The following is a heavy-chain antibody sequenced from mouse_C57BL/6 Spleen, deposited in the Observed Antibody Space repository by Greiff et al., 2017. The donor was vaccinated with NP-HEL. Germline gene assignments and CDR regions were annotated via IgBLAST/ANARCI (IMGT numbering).Heavy chain of an antibody. CDR2: ILPGSGCT. Sequence: QVQLQQSGAELMKPGASVKLSCKATGYTFTGYWIEWVKQRPGHGLEWIGEILPGSGCTNYNEKFKGKATFTADTSSNTAYMQLSSLTTEDSAIYYCARRDYYGSSSSWFAYWGQGTLVTVSA. CDR1: GYTFTGYW. J-gene: IGHJ3*01. D-gene: IGHD1-1*01. V-gene: IGHV1-9*01. CDR3: ARRDYYGSSSSWFAY.